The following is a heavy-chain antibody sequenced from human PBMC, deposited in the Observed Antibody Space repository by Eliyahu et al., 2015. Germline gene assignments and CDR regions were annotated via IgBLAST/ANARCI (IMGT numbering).Heavy chain of an antibody. Sequence: QITLRESGPTLVTSTQTLTLTCTFSGFSLNTPGXGVAWIXXXPGKALEWLALISWNDNKLYSPSLQNRLSVTKDTSKNQVVLTMTNLDPVDAATYFCSYRLRFNYEYGFNPWGQGILVTVSS. CDR3: SYRLRFNYEYGFNP. CDR1: GFSLNTPGXG. V-gene: IGHV2-5*01. J-gene: IGHJ5*02. CDR2: ISWNDNK. D-gene: IGHD3-16*01.